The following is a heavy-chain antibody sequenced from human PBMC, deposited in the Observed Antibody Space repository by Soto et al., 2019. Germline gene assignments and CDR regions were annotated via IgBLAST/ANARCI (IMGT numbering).Heavy chain of an antibody. CDR1: RGSISSIDW. Sequence: ASETLSLSCAVARGSISSIDWWRWVRQPTGKGLEWIGEINHSGSTNYNPSLKSRVTISVDTSKSQFSLKLSSVTAADTAVYYCARVPPLSVPAAPTGGAYSYYHMDVWGKGTTVTVSS. CDR3: ARVPPLSVPAAPTGGAYSYYHMDV. CDR2: INHSGST. V-gene: IGHV4-4*02. D-gene: IGHD2-2*01. J-gene: IGHJ6*03.